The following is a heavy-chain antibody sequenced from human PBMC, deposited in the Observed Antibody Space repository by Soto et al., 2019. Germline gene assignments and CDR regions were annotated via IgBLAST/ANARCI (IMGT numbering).Heavy chain of an antibody. CDR3: ARAVYGDYIYYYYGMDV. CDR1: GGTFSSYA. Sequence: ASVKVSCKASGGTFSSYAISWVRQAPGQGLEWMGRIIPILGIANYAQKFQGRVTITADKSTNTAYMELSSLRSEDTAVYYCARAVYGDYIYYYYGMDVWGQGTTVTVSS. CDR2: IIPILGIA. J-gene: IGHJ6*02. D-gene: IGHD4-17*01. V-gene: IGHV1-69*04.